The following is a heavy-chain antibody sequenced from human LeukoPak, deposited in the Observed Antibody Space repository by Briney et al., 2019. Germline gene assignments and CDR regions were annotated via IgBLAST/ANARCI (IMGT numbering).Heavy chain of an antibody. CDR1: GYSISSGYY. CDR3: ARAWQLHAFDI. V-gene: IGHV4-38-2*02. J-gene: IGHJ3*02. D-gene: IGHD6-6*01. Sequence: PSETLSLTCTVSGYSISSGYYWGWIRQPPGKGLEWIGSIYHSGSTYYNPSLKSRVTISVDTSKNQFSLKLSSVTAADTAMYYCARAWQLHAFDIWGQGTMVTVSS. CDR2: IYHSGST.